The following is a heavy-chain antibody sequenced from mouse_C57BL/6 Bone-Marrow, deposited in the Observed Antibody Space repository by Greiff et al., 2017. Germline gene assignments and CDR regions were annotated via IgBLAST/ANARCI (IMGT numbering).Heavy chain of an antibody. CDR3: ASPRRSVYYYAMDY. V-gene: IGHV5-4*01. CDR2: ISDGGSYT. D-gene: IGHD1-1*01. Sequence: EVQGVESGGGLVKPGGSLKLSCAASGFTFSSYAMSWVRQTPEKRLEWVATISDGGSYTYYPDNVKGRFTISRDNAKNNLYLQMSHLKSEDTAMYFCASPRRSVYYYAMDYWGQGTSVTVSS. J-gene: IGHJ4*01. CDR1: GFTFSSYA.